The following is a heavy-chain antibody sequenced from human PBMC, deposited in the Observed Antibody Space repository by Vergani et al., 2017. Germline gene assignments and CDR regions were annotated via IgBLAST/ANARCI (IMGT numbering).Heavy chain of an antibody. Sequence: QLQLQESGPGLVKPSETLSLTCTVSGGSISSSSYYWGWIRQPPGKGLEWIGSIYYSGSTYYNPSRKSRVTISVDTAKNQFSLKLSSVTAADTAVYYCARETSGIVATGRDYWGQGTLVTVSS. CDR1: GGSISSSSYY. CDR2: IYYSGST. D-gene: IGHD5-12*01. V-gene: IGHV4-39*01. CDR3: ARETSGIVATGRDY. J-gene: IGHJ4*02.